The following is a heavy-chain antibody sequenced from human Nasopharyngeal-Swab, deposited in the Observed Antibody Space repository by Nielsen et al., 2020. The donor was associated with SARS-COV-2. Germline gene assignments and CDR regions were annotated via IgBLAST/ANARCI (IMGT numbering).Heavy chain of an antibody. V-gene: IGHV5-51*01. D-gene: IGHD1-26*01. CDR3: VRRAFSASYFYFDY. Sequence: GESLKISCQGSGYIFTSYWIGWVRQMPGKGLEWMGIIYPADSDSGYSLSFQGQVSISVDKSISTAYLQWNTLKASDTAIYYCVRRAFSASYFYFDYWGPGTLVTVSS. CDR2: IYPADSDS. CDR1: GYIFTSYW. J-gene: IGHJ4*02.